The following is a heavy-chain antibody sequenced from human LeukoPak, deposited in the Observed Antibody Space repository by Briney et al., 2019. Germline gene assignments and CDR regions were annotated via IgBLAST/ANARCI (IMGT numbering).Heavy chain of an antibody. J-gene: IGHJ4*02. Sequence: ASVKVSCKASGYTFTSYDINWVRQATGQGLEWMGWMNPNSGNTGYAQKFQGRVTMTRNTSISTAYMELSSLRSEDTAVYYCARAYLGRRYCSSTSCYKSFGYWGQGTLVTVSS. D-gene: IGHD2-2*02. CDR3: ARAYLGRRYCSSTSCYKSFGY. CDR1: GYTFTSYD. CDR2: MNPNSGNT. V-gene: IGHV1-8*01.